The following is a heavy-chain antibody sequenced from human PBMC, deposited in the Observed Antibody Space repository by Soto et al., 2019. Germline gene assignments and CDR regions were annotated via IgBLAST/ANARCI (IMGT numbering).Heavy chain of an antibody. D-gene: IGHD3-22*01. CDR2: IYSGGST. V-gene: IGHV3-53*01. Sequence: EVQLVESGGGLIQPGGSLRLSCAASGFTVSSNYMSWVRQAPGKGLEWVSVIYSGGSTYYADSVKGRFTISRDNSKNALDLQMNSLRAEDTAVYYCARDGGGDYYDSSGSADWGQGTLVTVSS. J-gene: IGHJ4*02. CDR1: GFTVSSNY. CDR3: ARDGGGDYYDSSGSAD.